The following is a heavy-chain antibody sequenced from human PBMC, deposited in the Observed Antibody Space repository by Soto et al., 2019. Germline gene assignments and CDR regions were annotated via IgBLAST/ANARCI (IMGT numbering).Heavy chain of an antibody. D-gene: IGHD2-2*01. CDR2: INPSGGST. J-gene: IGHJ5*02. CDR1: GYTFTSYY. Sequence: ASVKVSCKASGYTFTSYYMHWVRQAPGQGLEWMGIINPSGGSTSYAQKFQGRVTMTRDTSTSTVYMELSSLRSEDTAVYYCARGDIVLVPAADDVYSWFDPWGQGTLVTVSS. CDR3: ARGDIVLVPAADDVYSWFDP. V-gene: IGHV1-46*01.